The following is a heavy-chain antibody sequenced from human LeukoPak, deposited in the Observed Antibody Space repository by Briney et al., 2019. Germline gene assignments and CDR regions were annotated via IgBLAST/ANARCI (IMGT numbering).Heavy chain of an antibody. J-gene: IGHJ4*02. CDR2: ISAYNGKT. D-gene: IGHD3-22*01. CDR3: ARDLYDSSGYYPDY. CDR1: GYTFNSYG. Sequence: GASVKVSCKASGYTFNSYGISWVRQAPRQRLEWMGWISAYNGKTNYAQKLQSRVTMTADTSTHKASLGLRSLRSDDTAVYYCARDLYDSSGYYPDYWGQGTLVTVSS. V-gene: IGHV1-18*01.